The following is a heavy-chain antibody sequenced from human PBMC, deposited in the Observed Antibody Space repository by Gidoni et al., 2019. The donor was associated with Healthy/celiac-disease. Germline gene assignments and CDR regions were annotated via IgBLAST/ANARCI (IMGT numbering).Heavy chain of an antibody. J-gene: IGHJ3*02. CDR2: INHSGST. V-gene: IGHV4-34*01. D-gene: IGHD1-7*01. Sequence: QVQLQQWGAGLLTPSETLSLTCAVYGGSFSGYYWSWIRQPPGKGLEWIGEINHSGSTNYNPSLKSRVTISVDTSKNQFSLKLSSVTAADTAVYYCARGVTGTPSPDAFDIWGQGTMVTVSS. CDR1: GGSFSGYY. CDR3: ARGVTGTPSPDAFDI.